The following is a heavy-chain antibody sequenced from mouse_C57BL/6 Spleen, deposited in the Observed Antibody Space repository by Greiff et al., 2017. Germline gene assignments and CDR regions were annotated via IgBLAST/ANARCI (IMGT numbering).Heavy chain of an antibody. CDR3: ARGRGPFYAMDY. CDR2: IDPSDSET. Sequence: QVQLQQPGAELVRPGSSVKLSCKASGYTFTSYWMHWVKQRPIQGLEWIGNIDPSDSETHYNQKFKDKASLTVDKSSSPAYMQLSSLTSEDSAVYYCARGRGPFYAMDYWGQGTSVTVSS. CDR1: GYTFTSYW. J-gene: IGHJ4*01. V-gene: IGHV1-52*01.